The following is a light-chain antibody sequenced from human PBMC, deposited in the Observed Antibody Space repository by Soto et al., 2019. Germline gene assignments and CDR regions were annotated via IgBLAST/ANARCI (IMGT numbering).Light chain of an antibody. Sequence: QSVLTQPPSASGTPGQRVTISCSGAASNIGTNTVNWYQQLPGAAPKLLIYYNDRRPSGGVVDRCSASKSGTSASLPIIGLLSEDEAAYYCAAWYDSLNGPLFGGGTKLTVL. CDR2: YND. CDR3: AAWYDSLNGPL. CDR1: ASNIGTNT. J-gene: IGLJ2*01. V-gene: IGLV1-44*01.